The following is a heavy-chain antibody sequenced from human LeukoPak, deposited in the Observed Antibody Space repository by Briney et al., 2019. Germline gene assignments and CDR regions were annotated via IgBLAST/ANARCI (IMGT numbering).Heavy chain of an antibody. D-gene: IGHD2-15*01. CDR2: INPNSGGT. J-gene: IGHJ4*02. CDR1: GYTFTGYY. V-gene: IGHV1-2*02. Sequence: ASVKVSCKASGYTFTGYYMHWVRQAPGQGLEWMGWINPNSGGTNYAQKFQGRVTMTRDTSISTAYMELSRLRSDDTAVYYCARAGGWCSGGSCYTLSAFDYWGQGTLVTVSS. CDR3: ARAGGWCSGGSCYTLSAFDY.